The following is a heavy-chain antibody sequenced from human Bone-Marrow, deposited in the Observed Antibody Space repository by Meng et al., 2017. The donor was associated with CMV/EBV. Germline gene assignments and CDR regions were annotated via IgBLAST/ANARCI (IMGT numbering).Heavy chain of an antibody. V-gene: IGHV1-2*02. Sequence: ASVKVSCKASGYTFTGYYMHWVRQAPGQGLEWMGWINPNSGGTNYAQKFQGRVTMTRDTYISTAYMELSRLRSDDTAVYYCARDLVVYYYYYGMDVWGQGTTVTVSS. CDR3: ARDLVVYYYYYGMDV. CDR1: GYTFTGYY. J-gene: IGHJ6*02. D-gene: IGHD6-6*01. CDR2: INPNSGGT.